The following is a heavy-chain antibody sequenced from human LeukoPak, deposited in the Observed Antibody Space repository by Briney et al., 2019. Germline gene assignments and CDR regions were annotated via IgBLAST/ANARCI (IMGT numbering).Heavy chain of an antibody. D-gene: IGHD5-18*01. Sequence: GASLRLSCAASGFTFSKVWTGWVRQAPGKGMGWDGCIKSKISDGTSDDAAPAKGRFTSSKDDTKNTLYLQRDSLKTEDTAVYDCAAEAMDSYGFKWGRGTLVTVSS. CDR2: IKSKISDGTS. J-gene: IGHJ4*01. CDR3: AAEAMDSYGFK. CDR1: GFTFSKVW. V-gene: IGHV3-15*01.